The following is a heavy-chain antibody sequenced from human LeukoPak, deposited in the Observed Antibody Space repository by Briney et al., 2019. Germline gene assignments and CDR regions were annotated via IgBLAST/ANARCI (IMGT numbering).Heavy chain of an antibody. J-gene: IGHJ4*02. D-gene: IGHD4-17*01. CDR1: GYTFTGYY. V-gene: IGHV1-2*02. CDR3: ARGKMNGDDFDX. CDR2: INPNSGT. Sequence: VASVKVSCKASGYTFTGYYMHWVRQAPGQGLEWMGWINPNSGTNYAQKFQGRVTMTRDTSITTAYMELSRLTSDDTAVYYCARGKMNGDDFDXXGQGTLVTV.